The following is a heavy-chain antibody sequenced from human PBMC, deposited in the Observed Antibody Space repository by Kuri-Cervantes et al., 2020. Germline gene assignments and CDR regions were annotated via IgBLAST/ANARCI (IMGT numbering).Heavy chain of an antibody. D-gene: IGHD1-26*01. CDR2: IQQDGSET. Sequence: GESLKISCAASGFTFSSYWMNWVRQAPGKGLEWVANIQQDGSETFYVDSVEGRFTISRDNSKNTLYLQMNSLRAEDTAMYYCAREGSGSFGYWGQGTLVTVSS. CDR3: AREGSGSFGY. V-gene: IGHV3-7*01. J-gene: IGHJ4*02. CDR1: GFTFSSYW.